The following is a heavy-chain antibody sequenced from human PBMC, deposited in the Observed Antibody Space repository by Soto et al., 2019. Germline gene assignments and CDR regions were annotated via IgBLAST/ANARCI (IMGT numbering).Heavy chain of an antibody. CDR3: ARGPGGPDGPGDH. V-gene: IGHV1-3*01. CDR2: INAGNGNT. Sequence: QVQLVQSGAEVKKPGASVKVSCKASGYTFTSYAMHWVRQAPGQRLEWMGWINAGNGNTKYSQKFQGRVTITRDTSASTAYMELSXLRCEDTAVYYCARGPGGPDGPGDHWGQGTLVTVSS. D-gene: IGHD2-15*01. CDR1: GYTFTSYA. J-gene: IGHJ4*02.